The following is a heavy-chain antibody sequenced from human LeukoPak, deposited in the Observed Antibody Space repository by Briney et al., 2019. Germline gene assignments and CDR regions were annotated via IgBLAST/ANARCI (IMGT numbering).Heavy chain of an antibody. V-gene: IGHV3-7*01. J-gene: IGHJ6*02. CDR2: IKQDGSEK. CDR1: GFTFSSYW. Sequence: GGSLRLSCAASGFTFSSYWMSWVRQAPGKGLEWVANIKQDGSEKYYVDSVKGRFTISRDNAKNSLYLQMNSLRAEDTAVYYRARDALYSGYDTINYYYYYGMDVWGQGTTVTVSS. CDR3: ARDALYSGYDTINYYYYYGMDV. D-gene: IGHD5-12*01.